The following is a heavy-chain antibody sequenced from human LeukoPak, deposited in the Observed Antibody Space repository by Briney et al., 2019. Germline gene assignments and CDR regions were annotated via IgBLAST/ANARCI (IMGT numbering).Heavy chain of an antibody. Sequence: ASVKVSCKASGGTFSSYAISWVRQAPGQGLEWMGRIIPILGIANYAQKFQGRVTITADKSMSTAYMELSSLRSEDTAVYYCATQSGIAAAGTGDYWGQGTLVTVSS. D-gene: IGHD6-13*01. CDR3: ATQSGIAAAGTGDY. CDR2: IIPILGIA. CDR1: GGTFSSYA. V-gene: IGHV1-69*04. J-gene: IGHJ4*02.